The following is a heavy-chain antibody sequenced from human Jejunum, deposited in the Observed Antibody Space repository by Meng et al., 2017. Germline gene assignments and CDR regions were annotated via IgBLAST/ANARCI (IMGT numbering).Heavy chain of an antibody. J-gene: IGHJ4*02. CDR2: IHRTAGT. Sequence: GESLKISCAASGFSVSSDFMIWVRQAPGKGLEWVSMIHRTAGTFFAESVKGRFTISRDNSKNTPYLQMDSLRTEDTAVYYCANRFVWGLGTLVTVSS. CDR3: ANRFV. V-gene: IGHV3-66*02. D-gene: IGHD3-3*01. CDR1: GFSVSSDF.